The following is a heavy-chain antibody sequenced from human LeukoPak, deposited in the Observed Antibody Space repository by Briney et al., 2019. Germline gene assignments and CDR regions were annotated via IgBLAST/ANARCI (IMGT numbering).Heavy chain of an antibody. V-gene: IGHV3-23*01. D-gene: IGHD3-3*01. CDR3: ASNYDFWSGSYYYYYGMDV. Sequence: GGSLRLSCAATGFTFSSYAMSWVRQAPGKGLEWVSAISGSGGSTYYADSVKGRFTISRDNSKNTLYLQMNSLRAEDTAVYYCASNYDFWSGSYYYYYGMDVWGQGTTVTVSS. CDR2: ISGSGGST. CDR1: GFTFSSYA. J-gene: IGHJ6*02.